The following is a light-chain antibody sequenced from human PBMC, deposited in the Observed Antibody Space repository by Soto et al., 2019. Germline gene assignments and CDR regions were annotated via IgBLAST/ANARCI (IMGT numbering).Light chain of an antibody. CDR2: AAS. Sequence: DIQMTHSPTSLSASVGFRFTITCRASQSIRRYLNWYQQKPGQAPKLLIYAASSLQSGVPSRLSGSGYGTDLTITISSLQNEDFETYYCQQSYSNPITVGQGTRLEI. V-gene: IGKV1-39*01. CDR3: QQSYSNPIT. J-gene: IGKJ5*01. CDR1: QSIRRY.